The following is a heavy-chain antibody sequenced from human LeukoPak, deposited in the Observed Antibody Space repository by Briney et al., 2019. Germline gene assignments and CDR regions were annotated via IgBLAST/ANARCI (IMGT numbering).Heavy chain of an antibody. J-gene: IGHJ4*02. V-gene: IGHV1-18*01. CDR2: ISAYNGNT. D-gene: IGHD3-22*01. CDR3: ARVNYYDSSGYYYGDDY. CDR1: GYTFTSYG. Sequence: GASVKVSCKASGYTFTSYGISWVRQAPGQGLEWMGWISAYNGNTNYAQKLQGSVTMTTDTSTSTAYMELRSLRSDDTAVYYCARVNYYDSSGYYYGDDYWGQGTLVTVSS.